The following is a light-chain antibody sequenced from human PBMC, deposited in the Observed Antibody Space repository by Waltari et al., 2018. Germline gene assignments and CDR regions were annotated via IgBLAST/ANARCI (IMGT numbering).Light chain of an antibody. J-gene: IGLJ2*01. CDR1: NIGSKS. CDR3: QVWDSITDLVV. CDR2: DDS. Sequence: SYVLTQAPSVSVAPGQTARITCGGNNIGSKSVHWYQQKPGQAPVLVVYDDSKRPAGIPELFSGSNSGNTASLSISRVEAGDEADYYCQVWDSITDLVVLGGGTKLIVL. V-gene: IGLV3-21*02.